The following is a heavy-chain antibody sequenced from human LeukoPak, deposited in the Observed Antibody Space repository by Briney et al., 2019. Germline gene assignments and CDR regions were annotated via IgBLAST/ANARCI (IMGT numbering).Heavy chain of an antibody. Sequence: GGSLRLSCAASGFTFSDYYMSWIRQAPGKGLEWFSYISSSSSYTNYADSVKGRFTISRDNAKNSLYLQMNSLRAEDTAVYYCARDPHGSGSSHLNWFDPWGQGTLVTVFS. CDR3: ARDPHGSGSSHLNWFDP. D-gene: IGHD3-10*01. CDR2: ISSSSSYT. J-gene: IGHJ5*02. V-gene: IGHV3-11*05. CDR1: GFTFSDYY.